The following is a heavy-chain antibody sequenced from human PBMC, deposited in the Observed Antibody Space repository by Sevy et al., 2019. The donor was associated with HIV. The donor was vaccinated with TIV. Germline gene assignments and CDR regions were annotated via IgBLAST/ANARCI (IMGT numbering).Heavy chain of an antibody. CDR3: ARGASGTLPAFYYYGLDV. J-gene: IGHJ6*02. Sequence: GESLKISCKTSGYSFTTYWIGWVRQMPGKGLEWMGIIYPGDSDTRYSLSFQGQVTISVDKSFSTAYLQWSSLKASDTAIYYCARGASGTLPAFYYYGLDVWGQGTTVTVSS. CDR2: IYPGDSDT. CDR1: GYSFTTYW. D-gene: IGHD1-1*01. V-gene: IGHV5-51*01.